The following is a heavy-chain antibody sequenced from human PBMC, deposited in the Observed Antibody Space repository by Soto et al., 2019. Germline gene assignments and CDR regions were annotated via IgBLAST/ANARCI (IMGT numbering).Heavy chain of an antibody. CDR3: ARTMLGVVPAAMWYWFDP. Sequence: QVQLQESGPGLVKPSETLSLTCTVSGGSISSYYWSWIRQPPGKGLEWIGYIYYSGSTNYNPSLKSPVTISVDTSKNQFSLKLSSVTAADTAVYYCARTMLGVVPAAMWYWFDPWGQGTLVTVSS. J-gene: IGHJ5*02. CDR1: GGSISSYY. CDR2: IYYSGST. D-gene: IGHD2-2*01. V-gene: IGHV4-59*01.